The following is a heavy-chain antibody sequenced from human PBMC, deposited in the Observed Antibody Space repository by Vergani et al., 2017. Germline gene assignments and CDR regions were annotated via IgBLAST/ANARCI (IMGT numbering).Heavy chain of an antibody. D-gene: IGHD3-22*01. CDR1: GYSFTSYW. Sequence: EVQLVQSGAEVKKPGESLKISCKGSGYSFTSYWIGWVRQMPGKGLEWMGIIYPGDSDTRYSPSFQGQVTISADKSISTAYLQWSSLKASDTAMYYCERPRGYYDSSGYHTRHFDYWGQGTLVTVSS. CDR2: IYPGDSDT. V-gene: IGHV5-51*01. J-gene: IGHJ4*02. CDR3: ERPRGYYDSSGYHTRHFDY.